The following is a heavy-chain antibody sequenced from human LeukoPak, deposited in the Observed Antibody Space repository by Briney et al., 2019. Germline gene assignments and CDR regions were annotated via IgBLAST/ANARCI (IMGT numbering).Heavy chain of an antibody. Sequence: PGGSLRLSCVASGFTLRSYAINSVRQAPGKGLEWVSGISGGGTGTYYADSVKGRFTISRDNSKNTVYLQMTSLTAEDTAIYYCAKDSDTPGYFDYWGQGTPVTVSS. CDR2: ISGGGTGT. D-gene: IGHD2-2*02. V-gene: IGHV3-23*01. J-gene: IGHJ4*02. CDR1: GFTLRSYA. CDR3: AKDSDTPGYFDY.